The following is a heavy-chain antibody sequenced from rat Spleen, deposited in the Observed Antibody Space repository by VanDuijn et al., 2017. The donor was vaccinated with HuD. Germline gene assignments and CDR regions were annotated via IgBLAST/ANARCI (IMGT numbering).Heavy chain of an antibody. CDR2: ISYDGSST. J-gene: IGHJ4*01. CDR1: GFTFSSFP. V-gene: IGHV5-29*01. Sequence: EVQLVESGGGLVQPGRSLKLSCAVSGFTFSSFPMAWVRQAPKKGLEWVATISYDGSSTYYRDSVKGRFTISRDNAKSTLYLQMDSLRSEDTATYYCARHNSGYGVMDAWGQGASVTVSS. D-gene: IGHD4-3*01. CDR3: ARHNSGYGVMDA.